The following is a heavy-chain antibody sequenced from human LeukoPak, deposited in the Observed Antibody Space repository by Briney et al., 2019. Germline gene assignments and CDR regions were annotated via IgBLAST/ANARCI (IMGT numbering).Heavy chain of an antibody. CDR2: IRSKAYGGTT. CDR1: GFTFGDYA. V-gene: IGHV3-49*03. D-gene: IGHD6-13*01. Sequence: PGGSLRLSCTASGFTFGDYAMSWFRQAPGKELEWVGFIRSKAYGGTTEYAASVKGRFTISRDDSKSIAYLQMNSLKTEDTAVYYCTRAPVDSSPDYWGQGTLVTVSS. CDR3: TRAPVDSSPDY. J-gene: IGHJ4*02.